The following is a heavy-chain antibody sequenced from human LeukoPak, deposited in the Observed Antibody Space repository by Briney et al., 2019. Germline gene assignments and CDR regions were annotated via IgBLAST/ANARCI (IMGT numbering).Heavy chain of an antibody. J-gene: IGHJ3*02. CDR1: GSNFSSYW. CDR3: ARGYGDYEGHVAFDI. Sequence: GGSLQISCQGSGSNFSSYWIGWVRQVPGKGLEGMGIIYPGDSDTRDSPSFQGQVTISADKSISTAYLQWSSLKASDTAMYYCARGYGDYEGHVAFDIWGQGTMVTVSS. V-gene: IGHV5-51*01. CDR2: IYPGDSDT. D-gene: IGHD4-17*01.